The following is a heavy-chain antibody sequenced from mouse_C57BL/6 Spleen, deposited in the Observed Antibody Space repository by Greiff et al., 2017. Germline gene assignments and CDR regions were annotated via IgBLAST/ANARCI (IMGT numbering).Heavy chain of an antibody. CDR1: GYTFTDYY. V-gene: IGHV1-77*01. Sequence: VKLMASGAELVKPGASVKISCKASGYTFTDYYINWVKQRPGQGLEWIGKIGPGSGSTYYNEKFKGKATLTADKSSSTAYMQLSSLTSEDSAVYVCAGSDCSNYEDYFDYWGQGTTLTVSS. D-gene: IGHD2-5*01. CDR3: AGSDCSNYEDYFDY. J-gene: IGHJ2*01. CDR2: IGPGSGST.